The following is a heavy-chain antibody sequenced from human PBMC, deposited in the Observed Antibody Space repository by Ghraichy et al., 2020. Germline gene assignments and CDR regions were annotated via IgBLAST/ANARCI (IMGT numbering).Heavy chain of an antibody. D-gene: IGHD4-17*01. V-gene: IGHV3-23*01. Sequence: GGSLRLSCAASGFTFTHYVMSWVRQAPGKGLEWVSTITGRGDSTFYADSVKGRFTISRDNSRNTLYLQMNSLRAEDTAEYYCAKDRPESYGFDSWGQGTLVIVS. CDR2: ITGRGDST. CDR3: AKDRPESYGFDS. CDR1: GFTFTHYV. J-gene: IGHJ4*02.